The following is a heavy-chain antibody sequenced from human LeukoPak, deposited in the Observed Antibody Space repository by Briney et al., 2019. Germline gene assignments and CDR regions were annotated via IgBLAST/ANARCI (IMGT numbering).Heavy chain of an antibody. CDR3: VRDRDGYNY. Sequence: GGSLRLSCAASGFTLSNSLMHRVRQVPGKGLVWVARIDTDGGTTHYAASVKGRFTISRDNAKNTLYLQMNTLRAEDTAVYYCVRDRDGYNYWGQGTLVTVSS. CDR1: GFTLSNSL. D-gene: IGHD5-24*01. J-gene: IGHJ4*02. CDR2: IDTDGGTT. V-gene: IGHV3-74*01.